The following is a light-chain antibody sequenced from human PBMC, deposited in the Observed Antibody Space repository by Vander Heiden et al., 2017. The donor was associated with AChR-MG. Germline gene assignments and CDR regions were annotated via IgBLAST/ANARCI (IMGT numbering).Light chain of an antibody. Sequence: DIQMTQSPSSLSASVGDRVTITCRASQSISSYLNWYQQKPGKAPKLLIYAASSLRSGVPSRFSGSGSGTDFTLTISSLQPEDFATYYCQQTYSTPPFTFGPGTKVDMK. J-gene: IGKJ3*01. CDR3: QQTYSTPPFT. CDR2: AAS. V-gene: IGKV1-39*01. CDR1: QSISSY.